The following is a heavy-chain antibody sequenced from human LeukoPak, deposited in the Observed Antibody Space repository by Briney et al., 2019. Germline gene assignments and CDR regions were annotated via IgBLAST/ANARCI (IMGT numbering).Heavy chain of an antibody. CDR2: VNHSGST. D-gene: IGHD5-18*01. CDR3: ARIVVGYSYGPTDY. J-gene: IGHJ4*02. V-gene: IGHV4-34*01. CDR1: GGSFSDYW. Sequence: PSETLSLTCAVYGGSFSDYWWTWIRQSPGKGLEWIGEVNHSGSTYYNPSLKSRVTISVDTSKNQFSLKLSSVTAADTAVYYCARIVVGYSYGPTDYWGQGTLVTVSS.